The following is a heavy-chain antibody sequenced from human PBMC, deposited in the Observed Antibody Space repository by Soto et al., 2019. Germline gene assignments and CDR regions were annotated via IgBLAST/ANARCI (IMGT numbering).Heavy chain of an antibody. CDR1: GFAFNKFG. D-gene: IGHD1-26*01. Sequence: QVQLVESGGGVVQPGTSLRLSCEASGFAFNKFGMHSVRQAPGKGLEWVAFISYDGSYQYYADSVQGRLTITRDNSMNTLNMQLNSLRREDTAVYYCAKGGEVGGVLGDHWGQGTLVTVSS. CDR3: AKGGEVGGVLGDH. J-gene: IGHJ4*02. CDR2: ISYDGSYQ. V-gene: IGHV3-30*18.